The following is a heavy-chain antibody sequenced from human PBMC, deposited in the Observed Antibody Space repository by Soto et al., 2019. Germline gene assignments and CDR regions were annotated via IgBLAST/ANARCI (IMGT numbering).Heavy chain of an antibody. CDR2: ISGSGGST. CDR3: AKDLAYYDILTGLAADAFDI. J-gene: IGHJ3*02. V-gene: IGHV3-23*01. Sequence: LXXSCAASGFTFSSYAMSWVRPAPVKGLEWVSAISGSGGSTYYADSVKGRFTISRDNSKNTLYLQMNSLRAEDTAVYYCAKDLAYYDILTGLAADAFDIWGQGTMVTVSS. D-gene: IGHD3-9*01. CDR1: GFTFSSYA.